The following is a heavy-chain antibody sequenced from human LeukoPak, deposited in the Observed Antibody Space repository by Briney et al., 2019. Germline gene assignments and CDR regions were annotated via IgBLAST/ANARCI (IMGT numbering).Heavy chain of an antibody. Sequence: SETLSLTCTVSGGSISSGSYYWSWIRQPAGKGLEWIGRIYTSGSTNYNPSLKSRVTISVDTSKNQFSLKLSSVTAADTAVYYCARGYYGSSGYYRYWGQGTLVTVSS. V-gene: IGHV4-61*02. CDR1: GGSISSGSYY. CDR3: ARGYYGSSGYYRY. D-gene: IGHD3-22*01. J-gene: IGHJ4*02. CDR2: IYTSGST.